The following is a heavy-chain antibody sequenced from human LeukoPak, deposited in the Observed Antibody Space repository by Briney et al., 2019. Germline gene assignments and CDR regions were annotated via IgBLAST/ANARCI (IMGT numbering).Heavy chain of an antibody. J-gene: IGHJ4*02. D-gene: IGHD6-6*01. Sequence: PGGSLRLSCAASGFTFNNYAMSWVRQAPGKGLEWVSAVSGSGGSTHYADSVKGRFTISRDNSKNTLYLQMNSLRAEDTAVYYCARDNAPYTSSSSGLGLFDYWGQGTLVTVSS. CDR2: VSGSGGST. V-gene: IGHV3-23*01. CDR3: ARDNAPYTSSSSGLGLFDY. CDR1: GFTFNNYA.